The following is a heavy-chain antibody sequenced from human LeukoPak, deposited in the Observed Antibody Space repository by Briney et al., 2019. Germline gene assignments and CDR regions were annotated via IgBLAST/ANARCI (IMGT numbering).Heavy chain of an antibody. CDR1: GYTFTSYG. V-gene: IGHV1-18*01. D-gene: IGHD4-17*01. CDR2: ISAYNGNT. CDR3: ARDPPWEEMTTVTNDDGY. Sequence: GASVKVSCKASGYTFTSYGISWVRQAPGQGLEWMGWISAYNGNTNYAQKLQGRVTMTTDTSTSTAYMELRSLRSDDTAVYYCARDPPWEEMTTVTNDDGYWGQGTLVTVSS. J-gene: IGHJ4*02.